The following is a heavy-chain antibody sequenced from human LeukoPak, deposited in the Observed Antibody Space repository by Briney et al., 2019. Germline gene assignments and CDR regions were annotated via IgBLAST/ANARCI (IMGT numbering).Heavy chain of an antibody. Sequence: PGGSLRLSCAASGFTFSSYSMNWVRQAPGKGLEWVSSISSSSSYIYYADSVKGRFTISRDNAKNSLYLQMNSLRAEDTAVYYCASSSDYTTNALNWYFDLWGRGTLVTVSS. D-gene: IGHD4-11*01. V-gene: IGHV3-21*01. CDR1: GFTFSSYS. J-gene: IGHJ2*01. CDR3: ASSSDYTTNALNWYFDL. CDR2: ISSSSSYI.